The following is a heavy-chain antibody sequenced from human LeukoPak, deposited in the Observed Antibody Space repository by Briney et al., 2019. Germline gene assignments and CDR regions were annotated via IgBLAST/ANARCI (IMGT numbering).Heavy chain of an antibody. V-gene: IGHV1-8*01. D-gene: IGHD2-8*01. Sequence: GASVNVSRKDSGHTFTIHDINWVPDASGLGREWLGWMSPKSGNTVYAQTFQGRVTMTRDTSISTAYMELSSLRFDDTAVYFCTREMDCTDGICFEDWGQGTLVTVSS. CDR1: GHTFTIHD. CDR3: TREMDCTDGICFED. CDR2: MSPKSGNT. J-gene: IGHJ4*02.